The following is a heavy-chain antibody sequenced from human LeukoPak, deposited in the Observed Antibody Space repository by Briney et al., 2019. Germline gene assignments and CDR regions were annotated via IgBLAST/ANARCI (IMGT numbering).Heavy chain of an antibody. Sequence: PGGSLRLSCAASDFDFSSHAMTWVRQAPGKGLEWVAVISYDGSNKYYADSVKGRFTISRDNSKNTLYLQMNSLRAEDTAVYYCARPYSGSYSFDPWGQGTLVTVSS. CDR3: ARPYSGSYSFDP. CDR1: DFDFSSHA. D-gene: IGHD1-26*01. J-gene: IGHJ5*02. CDR2: ISYDGSNK. V-gene: IGHV3-30-3*01.